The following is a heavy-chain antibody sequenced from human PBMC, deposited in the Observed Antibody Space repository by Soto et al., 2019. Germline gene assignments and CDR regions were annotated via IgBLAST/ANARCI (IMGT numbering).Heavy chain of an antibody. Sequence: GGSLRLSCAASGLTFSSYSMNWVRQAPGKGLEWVSYISSSSSTIYYADSVKGRFTISRDNAKNSLYLQMNSLRAEDTAVYYCARWGTVPGHAFDIWGQGTMVTVSS. CDR1: GLTFSSYS. CDR3: ARWGTVPGHAFDI. J-gene: IGHJ3*02. V-gene: IGHV3-48*04. CDR2: ISSSSSTI. D-gene: IGHD3-16*01.